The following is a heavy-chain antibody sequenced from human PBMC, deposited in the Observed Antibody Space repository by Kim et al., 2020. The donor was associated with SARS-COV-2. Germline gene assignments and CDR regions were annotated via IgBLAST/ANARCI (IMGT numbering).Heavy chain of an antibody. CDR1: GYTLTELS. J-gene: IGHJ4*02. CDR2: FDPENGET. V-gene: IGHV1-24*01. CDR3: AIDRLGLNY. Sequence: ASVKVSCKVSGYTLTELSMHWVRQAPGKGLEWMGGFDPENGETTYAQKFQDRVIMTEDTSTDTAYMELSNLRSEDTAVYYCAIDRLGLNYWGQGTLVTVS.